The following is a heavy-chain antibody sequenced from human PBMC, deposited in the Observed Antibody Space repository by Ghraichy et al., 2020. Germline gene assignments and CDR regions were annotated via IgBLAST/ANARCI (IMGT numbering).Heavy chain of an antibody. CDR3: ASLRGVPGDDYYGMDV. J-gene: IGHJ6*02. CDR2: IIPIFGTA. CDR1: GGTFSSYA. V-gene: IGHV1-69*05. Sequence: SVKVSCKASGGTFSSYAISWVRQAPGQGLEWMGGIIPIFGTANYAQKFQGRVTITTDESTSTAYMELSSLRSEDTAVYYCASLRGVPGDDYYGMDVWGQGTTVTVSS. D-gene: IGHD2-21*01.